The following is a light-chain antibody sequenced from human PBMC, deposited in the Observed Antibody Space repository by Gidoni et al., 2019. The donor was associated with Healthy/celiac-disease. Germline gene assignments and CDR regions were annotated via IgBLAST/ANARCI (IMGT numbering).Light chain of an antibody. Sequence: EIVMTQSPATLSVSPGERATLSCRASQSVSSNLACYQQQPGQAPRPLIYGASTRATAITARFRGSGSGTEFIITISSRQSEDFAVYYCQQYNNWPPWTFGQGTKVEIK. CDR1: QSVSSN. CDR2: GAS. CDR3: QQYNNWPPWT. J-gene: IGKJ1*01. V-gene: IGKV3-15*01.